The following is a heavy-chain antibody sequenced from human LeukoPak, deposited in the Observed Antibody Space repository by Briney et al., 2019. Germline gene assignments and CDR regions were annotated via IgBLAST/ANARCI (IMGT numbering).Heavy chain of an antibody. CDR3: ARDGGWELPLDY. Sequence: GGSLRLSCVASGFTFSRLAMQWVRQAPGKGLEFVSGINSNGDSTYYANSVKGRFIISRDNSKNTLYLQMGSLGTEDMAVYYCARDGGWELPLDYWGQGTLVTVSS. J-gene: IGHJ4*02. CDR2: INSNGDST. D-gene: IGHD1-26*01. V-gene: IGHV3-64*01. CDR1: GFTFSRLA.